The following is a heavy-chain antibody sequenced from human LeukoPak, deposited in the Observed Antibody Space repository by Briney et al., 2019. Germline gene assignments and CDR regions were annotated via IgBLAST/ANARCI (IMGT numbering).Heavy chain of an antibody. D-gene: IGHD3-3*01. Sequence: SETLSLTCTVSGGSISSSSYYWGWIRQPPGKGLEWIGSIYYSGSTYYNPSLKSRVTISVDTSKNQFSLKLSSVTAADTAVYYCARDGITIFGVVIIGVFDYWGQGTLVTVSS. CDR1: GGSISSSSYY. V-gene: IGHV4-39*07. CDR3: ARDGITIFGVVIIGVFDY. J-gene: IGHJ4*02. CDR2: IYYSGST.